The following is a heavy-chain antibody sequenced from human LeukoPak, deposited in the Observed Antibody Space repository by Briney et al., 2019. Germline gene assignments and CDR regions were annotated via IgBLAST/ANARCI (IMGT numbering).Heavy chain of an antibody. CDR1: GFAFSDHY. J-gene: IGHJ6*02. V-gene: IGHV3-72*01. CDR2: TRTKAKDYTT. D-gene: IGHD4-17*01. CDR3: ARGPTVTFNYHYGMDV. Sequence: GGSLRLSCATSGFAFSDHYMYMVRQAPALRLKWVARTRTKAKDYTTEYAASVKGRFTVSRDESMHSLYLQMNSLKTEDTAVYYCARGPTVTFNYHYGMDVWGQGTTVTVSS.